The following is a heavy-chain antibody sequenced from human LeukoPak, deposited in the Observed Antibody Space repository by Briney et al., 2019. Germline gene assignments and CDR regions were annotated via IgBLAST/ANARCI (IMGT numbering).Heavy chain of an antibody. CDR3: ARDDYYDILTGYYGSAYMDV. V-gene: IGHV1-18*01. CDR2: ISAYNGNT. J-gene: IGHJ6*03. D-gene: IGHD3-9*01. Sequence: ASVKVSCKASGYTFTSYGISWVRQAPGQGLEWMGWISAYNGNTNYAQKLQGRVTMTTDTSTSTAYMELRSLRSDDTTVYYCARDDYYDILTGYYGSAYMDVWGKGTTVTISS. CDR1: GYTFTSYG.